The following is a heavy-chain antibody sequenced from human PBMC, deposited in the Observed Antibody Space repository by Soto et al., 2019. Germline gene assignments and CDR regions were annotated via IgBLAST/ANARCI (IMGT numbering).Heavy chain of an antibody. CDR3: AREPSFERYSGSYPVDY. CDR2: ISSSSSTI. Sequence: EVQLVESGGGLVQPGGSLRLSCAASGFTFSSYRMNWVRQAPGKGLEWVSYISSSSSTIYYADSVKGRFTISRDNAKNSLYLQMNSLRDEDTAVYYCAREPSFERYSGSYPVDYWGQGTLVTVSS. CDR1: GFTFSSYR. J-gene: IGHJ4*02. V-gene: IGHV3-48*02. D-gene: IGHD1-26*01.